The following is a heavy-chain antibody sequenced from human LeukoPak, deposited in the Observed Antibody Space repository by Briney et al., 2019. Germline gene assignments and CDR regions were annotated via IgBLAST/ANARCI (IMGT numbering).Heavy chain of an antibody. D-gene: IGHD6-19*01. J-gene: IGHJ5*02. CDR2: INPNSGGT. CDR1: GYTFTGYY. Sequence: ASVKVSCKASGYTFTGYYMHWVRQAPGQGLEWMGWINPNSGGTNYAQKFRGRVTMTGDTSISTAYMELSRLRSDDTAVYYCARPGVAAPPRSNWFDPWGQGTLVTVSS. V-gene: IGHV1-2*02. CDR3: ARPGVAAPPRSNWFDP.